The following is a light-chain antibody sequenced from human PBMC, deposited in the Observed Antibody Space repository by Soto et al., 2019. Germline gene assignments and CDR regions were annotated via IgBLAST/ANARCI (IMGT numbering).Light chain of an antibody. J-gene: IGKJ1*01. CDR3: QQYGSAPRT. CDR2: GAS. Sequence: DIVLTQSPGTLSLSPGERATLSCSASQSVSNNYLAWYQQKPGQAPRLLIYGASNRATGIPDRFSGSGSGTDFTLTISSLEPEDSAVYYCQQYGSAPRTCGQGTKVDIK. CDR1: QSVSNNY. V-gene: IGKV3-20*01.